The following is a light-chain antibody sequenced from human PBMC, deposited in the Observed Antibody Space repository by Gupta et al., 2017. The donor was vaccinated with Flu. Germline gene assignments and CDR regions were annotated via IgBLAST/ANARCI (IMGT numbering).Light chain of an antibody. CDR3: QTWGTGPWV. Sequence: SEHSSYAIAWHQQQPEKGPRYLMKLNSDGSHSKGDGIPDRFSGSSSGAERYLTISSLQSEDEADYYCQTWGTGPWVFGGGTKLTVL. CDR2: LNSDGSH. J-gene: IGLJ3*02. V-gene: IGLV4-69*01. CDR1: SEHSSYA.